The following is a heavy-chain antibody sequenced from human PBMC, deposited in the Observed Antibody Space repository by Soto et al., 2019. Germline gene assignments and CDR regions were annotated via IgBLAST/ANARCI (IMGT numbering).Heavy chain of an antibody. Sequence: QVQLQESGPGLVKPSETLSLTCTVSGGSISTYFWGWIRQPPGKGLEWIGYIYYDGSTKSNPSLKSRVTISVHTSKNQFSLKLSSVPAADTAVYYCARDSGTDHYYYMDVWGKGTTVTVSS. D-gene: IGHD3-10*01. CDR2: IYYDGST. CDR3: ARDSGTDHYYYMDV. J-gene: IGHJ6*03. V-gene: IGHV4-59*01. CDR1: GGSISTYF.